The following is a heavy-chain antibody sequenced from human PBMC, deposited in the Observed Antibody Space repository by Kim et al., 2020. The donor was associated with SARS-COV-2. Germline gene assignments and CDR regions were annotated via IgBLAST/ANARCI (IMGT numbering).Heavy chain of an antibody. V-gene: IGHV3-64D*06. J-gene: IGHJ4*02. CDR1: GFTFSTFV. Sequence: GGSLRLSCSASGFTFSTFVMHWVRQAPGKGLEYVSAINHNGDSTYYADSVKGRFVISRDNSKNSLFLQVDSLRPEDTAVYYCVKDRGSVVRDVDYWGQRTMVTVSS. CDR3: VKDRGSVVRDVDY. D-gene: IGHD3-10*01. CDR2: INHNGDST.